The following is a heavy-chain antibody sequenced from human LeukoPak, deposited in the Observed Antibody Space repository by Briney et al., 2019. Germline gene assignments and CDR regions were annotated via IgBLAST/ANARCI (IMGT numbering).Heavy chain of an antibody. CDR3: ARGLIWGNDRYTDS. Sequence: PGGSLRLSCAASGFTFSTYAMSWARQAPGKGLEWVSGISGSGGSTYYADPVKGRFTISRDNSKNTVYLQMNSLRAEDTATYYCARGLIWGNDRYTDSWGQGIMVTVSS. V-gene: IGHV3-23*01. CDR1: GFTFSTYA. D-gene: IGHD3-16*02. CDR2: ISGSGGST. J-gene: IGHJ4*02.